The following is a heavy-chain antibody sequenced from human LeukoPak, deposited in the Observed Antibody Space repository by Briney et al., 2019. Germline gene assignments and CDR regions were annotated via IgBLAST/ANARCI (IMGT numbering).Heavy chain of an antibody. Sequence: GVSLRLSCAASGFTVSSNYMSWVRQAPGKGLEWVSVIYSGGSTYYADSVKGRFTISRDNSKNTLYLQMNSLRAEDTAVYYCARGPSDILTGYYTDYFDYWGQGTLVTVSS. V-gene: IGHV3-53*01. CDR3: ARGPSDILTGYYTDYFDY. CDR1: GFTVSSNY. CDR2: IYSGGST. J-gene: IGHJ4*02. D-gene: IGHD3-9*01.